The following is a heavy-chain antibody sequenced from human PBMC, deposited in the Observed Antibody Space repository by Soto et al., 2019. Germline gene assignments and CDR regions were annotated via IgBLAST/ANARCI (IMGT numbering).Heavy chain of an antibody. Sequence: SVKVSCKASGGTFSSYTISWVRQAPGQGLEWMGRIIPILGIANYAQKFQGRVTITADKSTSTAYMELSSLRSEDTAVYYCARRSGYSYGAFDYWGQGTLVTVSS. CDR2: IIPILGIA. J-gene: IGHJ4*02. V-gene: IGHV1-69*02. CDR3: ARRSGYSYGAFDY. CDR1: GGTFSSYT. D-gene: IGHD5-18*01.